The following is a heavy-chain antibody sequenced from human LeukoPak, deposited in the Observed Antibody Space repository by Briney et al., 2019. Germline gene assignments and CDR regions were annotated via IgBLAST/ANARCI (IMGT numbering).Heavy chain of an antibody. CDR2: INPGGSSI. CDR1: GFTFSSYW. J-gene: IGHJ4*02. D-gene: IGHD1-14*01. CDR3: ARSNQADDY. Sequence: HPGRSLRLSCAASGFTFSSYWMPWVRQVPGEGLVWVARINPGGSSITYADSVKGRFTISRDNAKNTLYLQMDSLRAEDTGVYYCARSNQADDYWGQGTLVTVSS. V-gene: IGHV3-74*01.